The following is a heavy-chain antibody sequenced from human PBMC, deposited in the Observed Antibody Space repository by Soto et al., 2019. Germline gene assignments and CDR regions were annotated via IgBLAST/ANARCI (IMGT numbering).Heavy chain of an antibody. V-gene: IGHV3-33*01. J-gene: IGHJ4*02. CDR3: ARYYRVRPHRVIDY. D-gene: IGHD3-16*02. Sequence: QVQLVESGGGVVQPGRSLRLSCAASGFTFSSYGMHWVRQAPGKGLEWVAVIWYDGSNKYYADSVKGRFTMSRENSTNTVYRRMNSLRPEETAVYYCARYYRVRPHRVIDYWGQGTLVTVSS. CDR1: GFTFSSYG. CDR2: IWYDGSNK.